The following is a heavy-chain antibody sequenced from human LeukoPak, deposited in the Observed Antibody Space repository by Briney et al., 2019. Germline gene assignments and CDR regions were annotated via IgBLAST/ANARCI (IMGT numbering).Heavy chain of an antibody. CDR2: MNPNSVNT. CDR1: GYTFTSYD. J-gene: IGHJ3*02. Sequence: ASVKVSCKASGYTFTSYDINWVRQATGQGLEWMGWMNPNSVNTGYAQKFQGRVTITWNTSISTAYMELSSLRSEDTALYYCARPNTTYYDAFDIWGQGTMVTVSP. CDR3: ARPNTTYYDAFDI. D-gene: IGHD1-14*01. V-gene: IGHV1-8*03.